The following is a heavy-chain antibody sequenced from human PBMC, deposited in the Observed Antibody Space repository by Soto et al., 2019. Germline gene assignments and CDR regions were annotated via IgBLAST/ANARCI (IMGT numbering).Heavy chain of an antibody. J-gene: IGHJ4*02. V-gene: IGHV3-21*06. CDR3: ARDPPLSMIVVVGVDDF. D-gene: IGHD3-22*01. CDR1: AFTFTNEN. CDR2: ISSMSSFI. Sequence: GGSLRLSCSVAAFTFTNENINWVRQAPGKGLEWVSSISSMSSFINYADSVKGRFTISRDNDRGLVYLQMNSLRADDTAVYYCARDPPLSMIVVVGVDDFWGQGTLVTVSS.